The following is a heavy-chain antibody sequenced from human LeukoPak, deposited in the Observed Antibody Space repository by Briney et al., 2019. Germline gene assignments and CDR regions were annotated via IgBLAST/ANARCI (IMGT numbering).Heavy chain of an antibody. J-gene: IGHJ4*02. CDR1: GGSISSYY. D-gene: IGHD6-19*01. CDR3: ARGDSRGGDSDYYFDY. Sequence: PSETLSLTCTVSGGSISSYYWSWIRQPPGKGLEWIGYIYYSGSTNYNPSLKSRVTISVDTSKNQFSLKLSSVTAADTAVYYCARGDSRGGDSDYYFDYWGQGTLVTVSS. CDR2: IYYSGST. V-gene: IGHV4-59*08.